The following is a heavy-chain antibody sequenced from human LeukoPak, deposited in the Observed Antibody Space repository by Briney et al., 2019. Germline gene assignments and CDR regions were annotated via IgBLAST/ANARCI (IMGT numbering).Heavy chain of an antibody. CDR3: ARPTHPYSSGWYYFDY. Sequence: GGSLRLSCAASGFTFSSYAMHWVRQAPGKGLERVAVISYDGSNKYYADSVKGRLTISRDNSKNTLYLQMNSLRAEDTAVYYCARPTHPYSSGWYYFDYWGQGTLVTVSS. D-gene: IGHD6-19*01. J-gene: IGHJ4*02. CDR1: GFTFSSYA. V-gene: IGHV3-30*04. CDR2: ISYDGSNK.